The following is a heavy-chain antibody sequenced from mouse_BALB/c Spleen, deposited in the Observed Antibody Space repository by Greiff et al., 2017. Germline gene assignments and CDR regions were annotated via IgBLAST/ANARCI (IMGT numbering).Heavy chain of an antibody. CDR2: ISYSGST. D-gene: IGHD4-1*01. V-gene: IGHV3-2*02. CDR1: GYSITSDYA. J-gene: IGHJ2*01. Sequence: EVQRVESGPGLVKPSQSLSLTCTVTGYSITSDYAWNWIRQFPGNKLEWMGYISYSGSTSYNPSLKSRISITRDTSKNQFFLQLNSVTTEDTATYYCARRTSFLGHYFDYWGQGTTLTVSS. CDR3: ARRTSFLGHYFDY.